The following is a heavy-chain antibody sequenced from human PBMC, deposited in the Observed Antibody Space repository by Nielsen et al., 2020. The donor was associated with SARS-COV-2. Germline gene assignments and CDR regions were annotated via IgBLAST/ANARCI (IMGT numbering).Heavy chain of an antibody. CDR3: ARLDY. V-gene: IGHV1-69*13. Sequence: SVKVSCKASGYTFTGYYMHWVRQAPGQGLEWMGGVIPIFGTANYAQKFQGRVTITADESTSTAYMELSSLRSEDTAVYYCARLDYWGQGTLVTVSS. CDR2: VIPIFGTA. J-gene: IGHJ4*02. CDR1: GYTFTGYY.